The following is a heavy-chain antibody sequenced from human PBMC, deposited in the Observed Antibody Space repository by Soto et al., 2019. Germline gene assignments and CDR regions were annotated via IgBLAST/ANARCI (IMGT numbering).Heavy chain of an antibody. Sequence: QVQLVQSGAEVKKPGSSVKVACKASGGTFSSYAISWVRQAPGQGLEWMGGIIPIFGTANYAQKCQGRVTITADESISTAYKELSSLRSEDTAVYYCARSPQYCGADCYSSWYFDLWGRGTLVTVSS. CDR1: GGTFSSYA. CDR2: IIPIFGTA. V-gene: IGHV1-69*01. CDR3: ARSPQYCGADCYSSWYFDL. J-gene: IGHJ2*01. D-gene: IGHD2-21*02.